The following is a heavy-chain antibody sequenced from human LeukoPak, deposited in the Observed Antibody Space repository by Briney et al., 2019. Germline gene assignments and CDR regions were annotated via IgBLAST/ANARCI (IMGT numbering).Heavy chain of an antibody. Sequence: PSETLSLTCAVYGGSFSGYYWSWIRQPPGKGLEWIGEINHSGSTNYNPSLKSRVTISVDTSKNQFSLKLSSVTAADTAVYYCARQEAYGSGSVGFDYWGQGTLVTVSS. CDR3: ARQEAYGSGSVGFDY. J-gene: IGHJ4*02. V-gene: IGHV4-34*01. CDR1: GGSFSGYY. D-gene: IGHD3-10*01. CDR2: INHSGST.